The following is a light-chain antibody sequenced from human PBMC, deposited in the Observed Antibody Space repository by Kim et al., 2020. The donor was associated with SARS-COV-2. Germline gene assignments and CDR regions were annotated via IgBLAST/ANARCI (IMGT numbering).Light chain of an antibody. J-gene: IGLJ1*01. CDR3: AAWDDSLNGYV. CDR2: SNN. V-gene: IGLV1-44*01. Sequence: QSVLTQPPSASGTPGQRVTISCSGSSSNIGSNTVNWYQHLTGTAPNLLIYSNNQRPSGVPDRFSGSKSGPSASLAISGLQSEDEADYYCAAWDDSLNGYVFGTGTKVTVL. CDR1: SSNIGSNT.